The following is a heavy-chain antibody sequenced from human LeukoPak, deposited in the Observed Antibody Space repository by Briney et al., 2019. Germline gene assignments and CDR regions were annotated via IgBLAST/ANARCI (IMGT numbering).Heavy chain of an antibody. D-gene: IGHD5-18*01. CDR3: ARHGELGYSYGSWYY. CDR2: IYYSGST. V-gene: IGHV4-39*01. Sequence: SETLSLTCTVSGGSISSSYYWDWIRQSPGKGLEWIGSIYYSGSTYYNPSLKSRVTISVDTSKNQFSLKVSSVTAADTAVYYCARHGELGYSYGSWYYWGQGTLVTVSS. J-gene: IGHJ4*02. CDR1: GGSISSSYY.